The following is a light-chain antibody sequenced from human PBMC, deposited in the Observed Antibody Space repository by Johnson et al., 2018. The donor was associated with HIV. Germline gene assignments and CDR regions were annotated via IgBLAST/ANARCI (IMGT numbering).Light chain of an antibody. V-gene: IGLV1-51*02. CDR1: SSNIGNNH. CDR3: ATWDGSLRAGF. CDR2: ENN. Sequence: QSVLTQSPSVSAAPGQKVTISCSGSSSNIGNNHVSWYQQFPGAAPKLLIYENNKRPSGIPDLFSGSKSGTSATLGITGLQTGDEADYYCATWDGSLRAGFFGTGTKVTVL. J-gene: IGLJ1*01.